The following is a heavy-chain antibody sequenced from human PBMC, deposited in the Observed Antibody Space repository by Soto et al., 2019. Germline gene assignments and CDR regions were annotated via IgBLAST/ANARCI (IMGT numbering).Heavy chain of an antibody. J-gene: IGHJ6*02. CDR3: ARERPYYYGSGSRHYYYGMDV. Sequence: GGSLRLSCAASGFTFGSYAMHWVRQAPGKGLEWVAVISYDGSNKYYADSVKSRFTISRDNSKNTLYLQMNSLRAEDTAVYYCARERPYYYGSGSRHYYYGMDVWGQGTTVTVSS. CDR1: GFTFGSYA. D-gene: IGHD3-10*01. V-gene: IGHV3-30-3*01. CDR2: ISYDGSNK.